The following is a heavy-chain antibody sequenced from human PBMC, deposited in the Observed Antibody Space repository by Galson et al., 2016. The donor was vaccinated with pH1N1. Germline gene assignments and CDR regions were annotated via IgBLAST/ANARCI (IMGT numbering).Heavy chain of an antibody. CDR1: GHKFTSSW. V-gene: IGHV5-51*01. J-gene: IGHJ3*02. D-gene: IGHD4-17*01. CDR3: ARQNDYGDYRGDAFDI. Sequence: QSGAEVTKTGESLKISCKGSGHKFTSSWIGWVRQMPGKGLEWMGIIYLGGSLIRYRPSFQGQVTISADKSVNIVYLEWGSLKASDTAMYYCARQNDYGDYRGDAFDIWGQGTMVTVSS. CDR2: IYLGGSLI.